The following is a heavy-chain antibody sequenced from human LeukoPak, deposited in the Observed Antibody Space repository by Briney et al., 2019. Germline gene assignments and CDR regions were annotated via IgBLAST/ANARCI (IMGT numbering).Heavy chain of an antibody. D-gene: IGHD4-17*01. CDR1: GFSFHSYA. CDR3: TKIIDYGALDAPDH. V-gene: IGHV3-23*01. J-gene: IGHJ3*01. CDR2: ISGSAVST. Sequence: GGSLRLSCPASGFSFHSYAMAWVRQAPGEGLEWVAGISGSAVSTHYADSVKGRFTISRDNSKNTLYVQMNGLEVEDTATYYCTKIIDYGALDAPDHWGPGTVVLVSS.